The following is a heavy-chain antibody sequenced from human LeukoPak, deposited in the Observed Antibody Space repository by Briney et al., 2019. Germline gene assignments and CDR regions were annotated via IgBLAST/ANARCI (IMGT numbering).Heavy chain of an antibody. V-gene: IGHV1-2*02. Sequence: GASVKVSCKASGYTFTGYYMHWVRQAPGQGLEWMGWINPNSGGTNYAQKFQGRVTMTRDTSISTAYMELSRLRSDDTAVYYCARVQVTRPYYYYYYMDVWGKGTTVTVSS. J-gene: IGHJ6*03. CDR3: ARVQVTRPYYYYYYMDV. CDR2: INPNSGGT. D-gene: IGHD4-23*01. CDR1: GYTFTGYY.